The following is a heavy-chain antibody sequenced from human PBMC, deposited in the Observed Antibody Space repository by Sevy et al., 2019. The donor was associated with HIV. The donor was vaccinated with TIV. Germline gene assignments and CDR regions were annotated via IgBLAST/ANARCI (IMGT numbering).Heavy chain of an antibody. Sequence: GGSLRLSCAASGFTLSTYAMNWVRLAPGKGLEWVSTLGGGGVTTYYADSVRGRFTISRDISKNTLFLQMNSLRADDTAVYYCTRYALTSRTWFDPWGQGTLVTVSS. CDR2: LGGGGVTT. V-gene: IGHV3-23*01. D-gene: IGHD7-27*01. CDR1: GFTLSTYA. CDR3: TRYALTSRTWFDP. J-gene: IGHJ5*02.